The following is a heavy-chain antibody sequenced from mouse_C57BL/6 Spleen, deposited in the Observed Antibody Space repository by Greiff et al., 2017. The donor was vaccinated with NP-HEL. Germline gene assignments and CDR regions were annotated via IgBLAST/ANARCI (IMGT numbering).Heavy chain of an antibody. CDR1: GYTFTSYW. V-gene: IGHV1-69*01. D-gene: IGHD2-5*01. Sequence: QVQLQQPGAELVMPGASVKLSCKASGYTFTSYWMHWVKQRPGQGLEWIGQIDPSDSYTNYNQKFKGKATLTADKSSSTAYMQLSSLTSEDSAVYYCASVYSNSWYFDVWGTGTTVTVSS. J-gene: IGHJ1*03. CDR2: IDPSDSYT. CDR3: ASVYSNSWYFDV.